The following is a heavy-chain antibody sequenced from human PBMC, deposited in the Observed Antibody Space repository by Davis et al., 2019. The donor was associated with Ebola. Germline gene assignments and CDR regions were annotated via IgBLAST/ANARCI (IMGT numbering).Heavy chain of an antibody. CDR3: ARGRSEPDYFDY. Sequence: PSETLSLTCTVSGGSISSSSYYWGWIRQPPGKGLEWIGSIYYSGSTYYNPSLKSRVTISVDTSKNQFSLKLSSVTAADTAVYYCARGRSEPDYFDYWGQGTLVTVSS. CDR1: GGSISSSSYY. D-gene: IGHD1-26*01. V-gene: IGHV4-39*01. CDR2: IYYSGST. J-gene: IGHJ4*02.